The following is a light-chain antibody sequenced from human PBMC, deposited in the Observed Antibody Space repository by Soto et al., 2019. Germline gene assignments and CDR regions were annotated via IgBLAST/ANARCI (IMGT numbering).Light chain of an antibody. Sequence: QSALTQPASVSGSPGQSITISCTGTSSDVGGYNYVSWYQQHPGKAPKIIIYEVTNRPSGVSNRFSGSKSGNTASLTISGLQAEDDADYYCSSFTSRFTFNYIFGTGTKVPVL. CDR1: SSDVGGYNY. CDR2: EVT. J-gene: IGLJ1*01. CDR3: SSFTSRFTFNYI. V-gene: IGLV2-14*01.